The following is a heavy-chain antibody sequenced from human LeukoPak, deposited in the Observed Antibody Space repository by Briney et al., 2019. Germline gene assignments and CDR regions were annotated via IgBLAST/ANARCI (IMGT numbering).Heavy chain of an antibody. CDR3: ARWLLLSRYFGY. J-gene: IGHJ4*02. V-gene: IGHV3-23*01. D-gene: IGHD3-22*01. Sequence: GGSLRLSCAASGFTFSSYAMSWVRQAPGKGLEWVSAISGSGGSTYYADSVKGRFTISRDNSKNTLYLQMNSLRAEDTAVYYCARWLLLSRYFGYWGQGTLVTVSS. CDR1: GFTFSSYA. CDR2: ISGSGGST.